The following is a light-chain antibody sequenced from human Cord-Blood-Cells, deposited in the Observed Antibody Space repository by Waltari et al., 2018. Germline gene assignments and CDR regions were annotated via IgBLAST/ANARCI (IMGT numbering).Light chain of an antibody. J-gene: IGKJ4*01. CDR2: LGS. Sequence: DIVMNQSPLSLPVTPGEPASISCRSSQSLLHRNGYNYLDWYLQKPGQSPQLLIYLGSNRSSGVPDRLSGSGSGTDFTLKISRVEAEYVGVYYCMQALQTPLTFGVGTKVEIK. CDR3: MQALQTPLT. CDR1: QSLLHRNGYNY. V-gene: IGKV2-28*01.